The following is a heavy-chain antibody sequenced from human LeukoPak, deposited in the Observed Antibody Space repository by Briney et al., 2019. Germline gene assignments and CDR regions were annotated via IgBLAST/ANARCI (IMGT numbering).Heavy chain of an antibody. J-gene: IGHJ3*02. CDR2: MSSDGSNK. Sequence: GGSLRLSCAASGFTFSVYTIHWVRQAPGKGLEWVAVMSSDGSNKYYADSVKGRFTISRDNSRNTMYLQMNSLRAEDTAVYYCARAHSSGWSHAFDIWGQGTMVTVSS. D-gene: IGHD6-19*01. CDR1: GFTFSVYT. CDR3: ARAHSSGWSHAFDI. V-gene: IGHV3-30-3*01.